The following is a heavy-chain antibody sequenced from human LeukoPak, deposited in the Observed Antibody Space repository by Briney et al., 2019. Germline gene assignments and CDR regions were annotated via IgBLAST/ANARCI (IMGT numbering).Heavy chain of an antibody. J-gene: IGHJ6*02. D-gene: IGHD3-16*01. CDR3: ARGGGLDV. CDR1: GFTFSSYW. CDR2: INHNENVN. Sequence: PGGSLRFSCAASGFTFSSYWMNWARQAPGKGLEWVASINHNENVNYYVDSVKGRFTISRDNAKNSLYLQMSNLRAEDTAVYFCARGGGLDVWGQGATVTVSS. V-gene: IGHV3-7*03.